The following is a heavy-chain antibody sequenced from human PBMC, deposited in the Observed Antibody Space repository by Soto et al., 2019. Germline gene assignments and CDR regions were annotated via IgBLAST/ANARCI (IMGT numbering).Heavy chain of an antibody. Sequence: QVQLVESGGGVVQPGRSLRLSCAASGFTFSSYGMHWVRQAPGKGLEWVAVISYDGSNKYYADSVKGRFTISRDNSKNTPYLQMNSLRAEDTAVYYCANPSSGWYDYWRQGTLVTVSS. V-gene: IGHV3-30*18. CDR2: ISYDGSNK. CDR3: ANPSSGWYDY. D-gene: IGHD6-19*01. J-gene: IGHJ4*02. CDR1: GFTFSSYG.